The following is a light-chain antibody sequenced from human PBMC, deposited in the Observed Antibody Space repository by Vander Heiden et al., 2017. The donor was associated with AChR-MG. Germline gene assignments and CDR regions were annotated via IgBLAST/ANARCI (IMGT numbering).Light chain of an antibody. CDR3: QAWNSNTFV. V-gene: IGLV3-1*01. CDR2: QDN. Sequence: SYELTQPPSVSVSPGQTVSITCSGDKLGDRYVSWYQQKPGQSLVVFIYQDNKGPSGIPERFSGSNSATTATLTISGTQAVDESYYYCQAWNSNTFVFGGGTKLTVL. CDR1: KLGDRY. J-gene: IGLJ2*01.